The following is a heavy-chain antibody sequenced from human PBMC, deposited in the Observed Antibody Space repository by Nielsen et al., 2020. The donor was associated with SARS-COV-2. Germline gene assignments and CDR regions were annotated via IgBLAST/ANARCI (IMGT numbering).Heavy chain of an antibody. J-gene: IGHJ5*02. D-gene: IGHD6-19*01. CDR2: INPNSGGT. Sequence: ASVKVSCKASGYTFTGYYMHWVRQAPGQGLEWMGRINPNSGGTNYAQKFQGRVTMTRDTSISTAYMELSRLRSDDTVVYYCATARQWPYHGIWFDPWGQGTLVTVSS. CDR3: ATARQWPYHGIWFDP. CDR1: GYTFTGYY. V-gene: IGHV1-2*05.